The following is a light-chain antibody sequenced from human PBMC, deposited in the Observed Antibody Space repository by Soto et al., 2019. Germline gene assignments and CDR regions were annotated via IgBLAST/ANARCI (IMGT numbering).Light chain of an antibody. J-gene: IGKJ1*01. CDR2: AAS. CDR3: QQRNSYPRWT. CDR1: QGISSY. Sequence: DIQLTQSPSFLSASVGDRVTITCRASQGISSYLAWYQQKPGKAPKLLIYAASTLQSGVPSRFSGSGSGTEFTRTISSLQPEDFATYYGQQRNSYPRWTFGQGTKVEIK. V-gene: IGKV1-9*01.